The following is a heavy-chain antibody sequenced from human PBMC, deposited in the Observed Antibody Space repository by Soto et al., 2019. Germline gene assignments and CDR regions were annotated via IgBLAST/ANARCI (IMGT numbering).Heavy chain of an antibody. CDR1: GFTFSSYG. CDR3: AKPTYYYDSSPFDY. CDR2: ISYDGSNK. D-gene: IGHD3-22*01. Sequence: QVQLVESGGGVVQPGRSLRLSCAASGFTFSSYGMHWVRQAPGKGLVWVAVISYDGSNKYYADSVKGRFTISRDNSKNTLYLQMNSLRAEDTAVYYCAKPTYYYDSSPFDYWGQGTLVTVSS. J-gene: IGHJ4*02. V-gene: IGHV3-30*18.